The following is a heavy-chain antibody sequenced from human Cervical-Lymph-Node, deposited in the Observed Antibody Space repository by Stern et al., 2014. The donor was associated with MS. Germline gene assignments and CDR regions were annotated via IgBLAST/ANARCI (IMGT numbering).Heavy chain of an antibody. J-gene: IGHJ4*02. CDR2: IIPVYDTA. CDR1: GGTFSSYA. CDR3: ATSHALRYCSGGSCPLYFDY. D-gene: IGHD2-15*01. V-gene: IGHV1-69*01. Sequence: VQLVESGAEVKKPGSSVRVSCKASGGTFSSYAISWVRQAPGQGLEWMGGIIPVYDTANYAQRFQGRVTITADESTSTAYMELSSLRSEDTAVYYCATSHALRYCSGGSCPLYFDYWGQGTLVTVSA.